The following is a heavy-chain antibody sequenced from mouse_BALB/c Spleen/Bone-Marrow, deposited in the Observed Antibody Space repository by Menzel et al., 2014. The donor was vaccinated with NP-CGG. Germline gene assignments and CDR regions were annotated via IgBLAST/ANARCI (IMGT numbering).Heavy chain of an antibody. D-gene: IGHD1-1*01. CDR3: TREGYYGSSPAWFPY. J-gene: IGHJ3*01. V-gene: IGHV1-15*01. CDR1: GYTFTDYE. Sequence: QVQLQQPGAELVRPGASVTLSCKASGYTFTDYEMHWVKQTPVHGLEWIGTIDPETGGTAYNQKFKGKATLTADKSSSTAYMGLRSLTSEDSAVYSCTREGYYGSSPAWFPYRGHGNLVTVSA. CDR2: IDPETGGT.